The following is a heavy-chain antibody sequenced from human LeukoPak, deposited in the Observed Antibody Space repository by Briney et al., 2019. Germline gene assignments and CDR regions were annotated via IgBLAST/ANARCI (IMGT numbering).Heavy chain of an antibody. CDR2: ISGSDGGT. CDR3: ARGAHYAYYYYGMDV. J-gene: IGHJ6*02. CDR1: GFTFSSCG. V-gene: IGHV3-23*01. D-gene: IGHD4-17*01. Sequence: GGSLRLSCAASGFTFSSCGMTWVRQAPGKGLEWVSSISGSDGGTYYADSVKGRFTISRDNSKNSLYLQMNSLRAEDTAVYYCARGAHYAYYYYGMDVWGQGTTVTVSS.